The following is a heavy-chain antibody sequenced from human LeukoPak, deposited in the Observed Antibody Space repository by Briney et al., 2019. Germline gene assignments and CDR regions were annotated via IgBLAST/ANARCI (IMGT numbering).Heavy chain of an antibody. CDR3: ARGPDWSGGSCYIGRGHWFDP. Sequence: GASVKVSCKASGYTFTSYDINWVRQATGQGLEWMGWMNPNSGNTGYAQKFQGRVTMTRNTSISTAYMELSSLRSEDTAVYYCARGPDWSGGSCYIGRGHWFDPWGQGTLVTVSS. CDR1: GYTFTSYD. CDR2: MNPNSGNT. J-gene: IGHJ5*02. D-gene: IGHD2-15*01. V-gene: IGHV1-8*01.